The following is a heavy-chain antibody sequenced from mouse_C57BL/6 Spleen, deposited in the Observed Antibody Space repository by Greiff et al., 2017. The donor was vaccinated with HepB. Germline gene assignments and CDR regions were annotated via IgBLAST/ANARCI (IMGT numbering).Heavy chain of an antibody. V-gene: IGHV14-1*01. J-gene: IGHJ3*01. CDR1: GFNIKDYY. D-gene: IGHD1-1*01. CDR2: IDPEDGDT. Sequence: EVQLQQSGAELVRPGASVKLSCTASGFNIKDYYMHWVKQRPEQGLEWIGRIDPEDGDTEYAPKFQGKATMTADTSSNTAYLQLSSLTSEDTAVYYCTTSPCYDYYGSGGFAYWGQGTLVTVSA. CDR3: TTSPCYDYYGSGGFAY.